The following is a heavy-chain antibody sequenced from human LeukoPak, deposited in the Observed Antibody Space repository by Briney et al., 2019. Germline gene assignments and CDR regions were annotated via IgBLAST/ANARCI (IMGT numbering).Heavy chain of an antibody. V-gene: IGHV3-7*01. Sequence: GGSLRLSCVASGFSFSSYWMSWVRQAPGKGLEWVANIHQDGSEKYYVDSVKGRFTISRDNAKNSLFLQMNSLRAEDTAVYYCARDDQYCSSTSCHTNVPFDYWGQGTLVTVSS. CDR2: IHQDGSEK. CDR1: GFSFSSYW. CDR3: ARDDQYCSSTSCHTNVPFDY. D-gene: IGHD2-2*02. J-gene: IGHJ4*02.